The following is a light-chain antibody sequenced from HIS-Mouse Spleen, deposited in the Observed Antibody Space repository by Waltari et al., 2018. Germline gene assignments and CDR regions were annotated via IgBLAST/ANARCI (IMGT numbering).Light chain of an antibody. CDR2: AAS. CDR3: QQRNSYPPT. V-gene: IGKV1-9*01. Sequence: DIQLTQSPSFLSASVGDRVTITCRARQGISSYSAWYQQKPGKAPKILNYAASTLQSRVPSRCSGSGSGTEFTLTISSLQPEDFATYCCQQRNSYPPTFGQGTKVEIK. J-gene: IGKJ1*01. CDR1: QGISSY.